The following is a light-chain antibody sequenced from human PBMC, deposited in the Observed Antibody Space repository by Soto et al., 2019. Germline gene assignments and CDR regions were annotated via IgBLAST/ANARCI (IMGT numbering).Light chain of an antibody. V-gene: IGLV3-9*01. CDR2: RDI. CDR3: QVWDSSTAV. Sequence: SSELTQPLSVSVALGQTARITCEGDKIGRKNVHWYQQKPGQAPVLVIYRDINRPSGIPEGISGSNSGNMATLTFSRAQAGDEADYYCQVWDSSTAVFGGGTKLTVL. J-gene: IGLJ2*01. CDR1: KIGRKN.